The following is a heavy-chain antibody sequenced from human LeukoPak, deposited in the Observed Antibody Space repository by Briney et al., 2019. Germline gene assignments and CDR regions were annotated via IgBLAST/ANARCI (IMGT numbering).Heavy chain of an antibody. V-gene: IGHV1-69*01. D-gene: IGHD3-10*01. CDR1: GGTFSSYA. Sequence: SVKVSCKASGGTFSSYAISRVRQAPGQGLEWMGGIIPIFGTANYAQKFQGRVTITADESTSTAYMELSSLRSEDTAVYYCARVRVNIRGVTTFDPWGQGTLVTVSS. J-gene: IGHJ5*02. CDR3: ARVRVNIRGVTTFDP. CDR2: IIPIFGTA.